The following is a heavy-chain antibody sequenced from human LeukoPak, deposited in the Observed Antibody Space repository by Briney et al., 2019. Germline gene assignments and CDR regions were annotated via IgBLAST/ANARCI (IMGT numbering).Heavy chain of an antibody. D-gene: IGHD6-6*01. J-gene: IGHJ4*02. CDR1: GYTFTSYA. CDR2: ISAYNGNT. Sequence: EASVKVSCKASGYTFTSYAMNWVRQAPGQGLEWMGWISAYNGNTNYAQKLQGRVTMTTDTSTSTAYMELRSLRSDDTAVYYCARDLSSIAARPADYWGQGTLVTVSS. V-gene: IGHV1-18*01. CDR3: ARDLSSIAARPADY.